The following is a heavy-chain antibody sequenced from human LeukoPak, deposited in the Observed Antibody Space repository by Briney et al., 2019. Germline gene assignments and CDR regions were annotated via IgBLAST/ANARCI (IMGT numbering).Heavy chain of an antibody. Sequence: GGSLRLSCAASGFTFSSYAMSWVRQAPGKGLEWVSAISGSGGSTYYADSVKGRFTISRDNSKNTLYLQMNSLRAEDTAVYYCARDYYGSGSYCNVRYYYYVMDVWGQGTTVTVSS. D-gene: IGHD3-10*01. CDR2: ISGSGGST. CDR1: GFTFSSYA. J-gene: IGHJ6*02. V-gene: IGHV3-23*01. CDR3: ARDYYGSGSYCNVRYYYYVMDV.